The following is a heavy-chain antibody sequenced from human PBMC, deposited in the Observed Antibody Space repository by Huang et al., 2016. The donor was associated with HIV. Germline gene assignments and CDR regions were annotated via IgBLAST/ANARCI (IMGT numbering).Heavy chain of an antibody. J-gene: IGHJ3*02. V-gene: IGHV1-69*10. Sequence: VQLVQSGAEVKRPGTSVKISCKASGGSFNSLAFNWVRQAPGQGRQLIGGSVPLFSVTNYAEKFRGRLTISADKSTSTVVMELRGLTSEDTAVFVCAREGQTWYGKPIAAFEIWGQGTTVIVSP. D-gene: IGHD6-13*01. CDR1: GGSFNSLA. CDR2: SVPLFSVT. CDR3: AREGQTWYGKPIAAFEI.